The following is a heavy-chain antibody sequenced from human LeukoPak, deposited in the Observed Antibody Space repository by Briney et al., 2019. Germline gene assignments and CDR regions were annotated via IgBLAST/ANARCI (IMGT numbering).Heavy chain of an antibody. Sequence: GGSLRLSCAASGFTFDDYAMHWVRQAPGKGLEWVSLISGDGGSTYYADSVKGRFTISRDNSKNSLYLQMNSLRTEDTALYYCAKAIYYDSSRYGSGYWGQGTLVTVSS. CDR3: AKAIYYDSSRYGSGY. V-gene: IGHV3-43*02. J-gene: IGHJ4*02. CDR2: ISGDGGST. D-gene: IGHD3-22*01. CDR1: GFTFDDYA.